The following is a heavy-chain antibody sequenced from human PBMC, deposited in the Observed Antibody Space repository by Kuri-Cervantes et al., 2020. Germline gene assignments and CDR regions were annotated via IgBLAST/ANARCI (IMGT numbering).Heavy chain of an antibody. CDR2: IKKYGSEN. D-gene: IGHD2-8*02. CDR3: ARAFGGVYSYYGMDV. V-gene: IGHV3-7*01. J-gene: IGHJ6*02. Sequence: AGSLRLSCAASGFTLSNDWMTWVGQAPGKGLEGVANIKKYGSENYYEDSLRGRFTISRDNAKNSLQLQMDSLRAEDTAVYYCARAFGGVYSYYGMDVWGQGTTVTVSS. CDR1: GFTLSNDW.